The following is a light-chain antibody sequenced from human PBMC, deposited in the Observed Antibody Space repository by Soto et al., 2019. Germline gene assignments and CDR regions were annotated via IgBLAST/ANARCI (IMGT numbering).Light chain of an antibody. Sequence: DIVMTQSPDSLAVSLGERATINCKSSQSVLYSSSNNNYLAWYQQKPRQPPKLLIYWASARESGVPDRFSGSGSGTEFTLTISNLQAEDVAVYYCQQYYITPYTFGQGTKLEIK. V-gene: IGKV4-1*01. CDR2: WAS. CDR1: QSVLYSSSNNNY. J-gene: IGKJ2*01. CDR3: QQYYITPYT.